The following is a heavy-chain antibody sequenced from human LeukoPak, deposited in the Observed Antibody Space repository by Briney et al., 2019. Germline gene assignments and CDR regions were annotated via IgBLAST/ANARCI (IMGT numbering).Heavy chain of an antibody. V-gene: IGHV3-23*01. J-gene: IGHJ6*02. CDR3: AKATVTSYYYYYGMDV. CDR2: ISGSGGST. D-gene: IGHD4-17*01. CDR1: GFTFSSYA. Sequence: GGSLRLSCAASGFTFSSYAMSWVRQAPGKGLEWVSAISGSGGSTYYADSAKGRFTISRDNSKNTLYLQMNSLRAEDTAVYYCAKATVTSYYYYYGMDVWGQGTTVTVSS.